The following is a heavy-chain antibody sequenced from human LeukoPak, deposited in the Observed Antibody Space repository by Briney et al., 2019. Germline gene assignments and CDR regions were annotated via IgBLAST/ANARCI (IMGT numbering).Heavy chain of an antibody. Sequence: SGTLSLTCAVSGGSLTSSNWWSWVRQPPGKGLEWIGYSHYSGTTNYKPSLRGRVAISVDTSKNQSSLRLAYVTAADTAVYYCARLIGLGEVSPYFDFWGQGILVTVSS. V-gene: IGHV4-4*02. CDR2: SHYSGTT. D-gene: IGHD3-16*02. CDR3: ARLIGLGEVSPYFDF. CDR1: GGSLTSSNW. J-gene: IGHJ4*02.